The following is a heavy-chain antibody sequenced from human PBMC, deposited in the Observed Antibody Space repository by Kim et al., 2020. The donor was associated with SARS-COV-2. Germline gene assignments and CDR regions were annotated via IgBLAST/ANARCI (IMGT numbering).Heavy chain of an antibody. D-gene: IGHD2-2*01. J-gene: IGHJ6*02. V-gene: IGHV1-46*01. CDR1: GYTFTSYY. CDR3: AREIVYCSSTSCYEMMYYYYGMDV. Sequence: ASVKVSCKASGYTFTSYYMHWVRQAPGQGLEWMGIINPSGGSTSYAQKFQGRVTMTRDTSTSTVYMELSSLRSEDTAVYYCAREIVYCSSTSCYEMMYYYYGMDVWGQGTNVPVPS. CDR2: INPSGGST.